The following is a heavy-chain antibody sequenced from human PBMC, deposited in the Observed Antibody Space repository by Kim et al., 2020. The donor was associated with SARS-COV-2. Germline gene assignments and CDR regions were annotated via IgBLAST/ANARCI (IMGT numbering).Heavy chain of an antibody. CDR1: GGSISSSSYY. J-gene: IGHJ6*02. V-gene: IGHV4-39*01. Sequence: SETLSLTCTVSGGSISSSSYYWVWIRQPPGKGLEWIGSIYYSGSTYYNPSLKSRVTISVDTSKNQFSLKLSSVTAADTAVYYCARQRVAATLYYYYGMDVWGQGTTVTVSS. CDR2: IYYSGST. CDR3: ARQRVAATLYYYYGMDV. D-gene: IGHD2-15*01.